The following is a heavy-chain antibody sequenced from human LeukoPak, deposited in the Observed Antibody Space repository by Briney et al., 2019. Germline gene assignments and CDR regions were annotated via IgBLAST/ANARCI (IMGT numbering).Heavy chain of an antibody. CDR2: IYYSGST. J-gene: IGHJ5*02. V-gene: IGHV4-39*07. D-gene: IGHD3-10*01. Sequence: PSETLSLTCTVSGGSISSSSYYWGWIRQPPGKGLEWIGSIYYSGSTNYNPSLKSRVTISVDTSKNQFSLKLSSVTAADTAVYYCARAYYYGSGSYYTLMNLWFDPWGQGTLVTVSS. CDR1: GGSISSSSYY. CDR3: ARAYYYGSGSYYTLMNLWFDP.